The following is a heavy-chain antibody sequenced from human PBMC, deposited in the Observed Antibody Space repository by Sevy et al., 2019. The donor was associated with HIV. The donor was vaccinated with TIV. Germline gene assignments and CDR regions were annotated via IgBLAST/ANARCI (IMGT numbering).Heavy chain of an antibody. J-gene: IGHJ5*02. CDR3: ARVLAGVTVDH. D-gene: IGHD1-26*01. Sequence: SETLSLTCTVSGGSITSGDYYWSWIRQPPGKGLEWIGYISNSGTTYYPPSLKSRIIISLDTSNNKIFLKLSSMTAADTAVYYCARVLAGVTVDHWGQGTLVTVSS. CDR2: ISNSGTT. V-gene: IGHV4-30-4*01. CDR1: GGSITSGDYY.